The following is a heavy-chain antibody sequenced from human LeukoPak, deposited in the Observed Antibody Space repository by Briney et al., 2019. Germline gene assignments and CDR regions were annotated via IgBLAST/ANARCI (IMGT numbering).Heavy chain of an antibody. J-gene: IGHJ1*01. V-gene: IGHV1-2*02. D-gene: IGHD3-22*01. Sequence: ASVKVSCKASGYTFTGYYMHWVRQAPGQGLEWMGWIDPNSGGTNYAQKFQGRVTMTRDTSISTAYMELSRLRSDDTAVYYCARDGVGYYDSSGYYYFQHWGQGTLVTVSS. CDR3: ARDGVGYYDSSGYYYFQH. CDR1: GYTFTGYY. CDR2: IDPNSGGT.